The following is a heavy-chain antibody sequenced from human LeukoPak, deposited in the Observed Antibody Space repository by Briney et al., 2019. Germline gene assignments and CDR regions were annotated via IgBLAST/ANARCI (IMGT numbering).Heavy chain of an antibody. J-gene: IGHJ4*02. CDR2: INHSGST. V-gene: IGHV4-34*01. CDR3: ARHSSSWYGPLDY. D-gene: IGHD6-13*01. CDR1: GGSFSGYY. Sequence: WETLSLTCAVYGGSFSGYYWSWIRQPPGTGLVWLGEINHSGSTNYNPSLKSRVTISVDTSKNQFSLKLSSVTAADTAVYYCARHSSSWYGPLDYWGQGTLVTVSS.